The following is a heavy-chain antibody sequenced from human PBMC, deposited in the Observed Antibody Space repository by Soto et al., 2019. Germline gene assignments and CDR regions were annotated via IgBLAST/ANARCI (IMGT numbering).Heavy chain of an antibody. J-gene: IGHJ4*02. CDR2: IIPIFGTA. CDR1: GGTVSSYA. V-gene: IGHV1-69*01. Sequence: QVQLVQSGAEVKKPGSSVKVSCKASGGTVSSYAISWVRQAPGQGLEWMGGIIPIFGTANYAQKFQGRVRIPADESTSTAYMELSSLRSEDTAVYYCARGPTWELQKYFDYWGQGTLVTVSS. D-gene: IGHD1-26*01. CDR3: ARGPTWELQKYFDY.